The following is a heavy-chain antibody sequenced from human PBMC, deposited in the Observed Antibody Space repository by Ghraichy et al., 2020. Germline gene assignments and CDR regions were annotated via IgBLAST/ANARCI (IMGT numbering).Heavy chain of an antibody. CDR2: ISSSSSYI. Sequence: LSLTCAASGFTFSSYSMNWVRQAPGKGLEWVSSISSSSSYIYYADSVKGRFTISRDNAKNSLYLQMNSLRAEDTAVYYCARDQDDNWFDSWGQGTLVTVSS. CDR3: ARDQDDNWFDS. D-gene: IGHD3-3*01. CDR1: GFTFSSYS. V-gene: IGHV3-21*01. J-gene: IGHJ5*01.